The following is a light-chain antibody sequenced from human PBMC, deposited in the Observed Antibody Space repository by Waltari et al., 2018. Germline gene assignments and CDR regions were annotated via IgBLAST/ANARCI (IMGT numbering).Light chain of an antibody. CDR3: MQTLQTPPT. V-gene: IGKV2-28*01. J-gene: IGKJ4*01. CDR1: QSLLHSNGYNY. Sequence: EIVMTQSPLSLPVTPGEPASISCRSSQSLLHSNGYNYLSWYLQKPGQSPKILIYLASYRASGVPDRFSGSGSDTDFTLKISKVEAEDVGVFFCMQTLQTPPTFGGGTKVETK. CDR2: LAS.